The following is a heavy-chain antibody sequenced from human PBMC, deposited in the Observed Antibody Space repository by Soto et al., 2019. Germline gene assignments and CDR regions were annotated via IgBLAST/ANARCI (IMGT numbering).Heavy chain of an antibody. J-gene: IGHJ6*02. CDR3: AKYRVLTVYALSLDYGMDV. V-gene: IGHV3-74*01. CDR2: MNSDGTTK. CDR1: GYNFSPFW. D-gene: IGHD2-8*01. Sequence: GGSLRLSCAASGYNFSPFWMHWVRQAPGKGLVWVSHMNSDGTTKVYADSVRGRFTIYRDNAENTLYLQMNSLRAEDAAVYYCAKYRVLTVYALSLDYGMDVWGQGTTVTVSS.